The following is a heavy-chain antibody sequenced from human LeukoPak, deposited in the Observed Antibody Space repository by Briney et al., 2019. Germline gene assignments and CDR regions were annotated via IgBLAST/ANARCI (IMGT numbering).Heavy chain of an antibody. CDR3: ARMEGYYDSSGYYSSGMDV. CDR1: GGSISSGGYY. Sequence: SQTLSLTCTVSGGSISSGGYYWSWIRQPPGKGLEWIGYIFHSGSTYYNPSLKSRVTISVDTSKNQFSLKLSSVTAADTAVYYCARMEGYYDSSGYYSSGMDVWGQGTTVIVSS. V-gene: IGHV4-30-2*01. D-gene: IGHD3-22*01. CDR2: IFHSGST. J-gene: IGHJ6*02.